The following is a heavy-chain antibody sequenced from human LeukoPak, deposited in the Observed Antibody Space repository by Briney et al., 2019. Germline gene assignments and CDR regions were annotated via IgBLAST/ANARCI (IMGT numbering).Heavy chain of an antibody. V-gene: IGHV4-34*01. CDR1: GGSFSGYC. CDR2: INHCGST. Sequence: RPSETLSLTCAVYGGSFSGYCWSWIRMPQAPGQEWVGEINHCGSTNNNPSLKSRVTISVDTSKNQFSLKLSSVTAADTAVYYCARARGAGTIIDYWGQGTLVTVSS. D-gene: IGHD3-9*01. J-gene: IGHJ4*02. CDR3: ARARGAGTIIDY.